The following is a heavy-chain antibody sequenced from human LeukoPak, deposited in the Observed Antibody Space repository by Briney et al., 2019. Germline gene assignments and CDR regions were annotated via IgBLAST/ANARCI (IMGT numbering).Heavy chain of an antibody. J-gene: IGHJ4*02. CDR1: GGSISSGGYS. CDR3: ARGSIAVDY. V-gene: IGHV4-30-2*01. D-gene: IGHD6-19*01. CDR2: IYHSGST. Sequence: SETLSLTCAVSGGSISSGGYSWSWIRQPPGKGLEWIGYIYHSGSTYYNPSLKSRVTISVDRPKNQFSLKLSSVTAADTAVYYCARGSIAVDYWGQGTLVTVSS.